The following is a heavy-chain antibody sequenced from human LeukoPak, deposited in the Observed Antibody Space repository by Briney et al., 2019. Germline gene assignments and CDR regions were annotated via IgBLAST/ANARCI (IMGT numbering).Heavy chain of an antibody. Sequence: GGSLRLTCAASGFTVSDHYMSWVRQAPGQGLESVSLIYSGGTTLYADSVKGRFTISRDNSKNTLYLQMNSLRAEDTAVYYCARDRHQGAFDMWGQGTMVIVSS. D-gene: IGHD2-2*01. V-gene: IGHV3-53*01. CDR2: IYSGGTT. CDR3: ARDRHQGAFDM. J-gene: IGHJ3*02. CDR1: GFTVSDHY.